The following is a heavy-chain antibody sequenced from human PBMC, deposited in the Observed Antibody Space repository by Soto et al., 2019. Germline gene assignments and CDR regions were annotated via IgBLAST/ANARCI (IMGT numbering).Heavy chain of an antibody. V-gene: IGHV5-10-1*01. CDR2: IDPSDSYT. D-gene: IGHD6-13*01. CDR3: ARLRSQYSSSWYGSATGMDV. Sequence: ESLKISCKGSGYSFTSYWISWVRQMPGKGLEWMGRIDPSDSYTNYSPSFQGHVTISADKSISTAYLQWSSLKASDTAMYYCARLRSQYSSSWYGSATGMDVWGQGTTVTVSS. J-gene: IGHJ6*02. CDR1: GYSFTSYW.